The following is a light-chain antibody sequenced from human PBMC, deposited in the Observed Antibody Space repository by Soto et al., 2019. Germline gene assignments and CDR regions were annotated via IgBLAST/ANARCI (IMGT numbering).Light chain of an antibody. CDR2: DAS. V-gene: IGKV3-11*01. J-gene: IGKJ1*01. Sequence: EIVLTQSPGTLSLSPGERATLSCRANQTITSRYLAWYQQKPGQAPRLLIYDASNRATGIPARFSGSGSGTDFTLTISSLEPEDFAVYDCQQRSNWPWTFGPGTKVEIK. CDR3: QQRSNWPWT. CDR1: QTITSRY.